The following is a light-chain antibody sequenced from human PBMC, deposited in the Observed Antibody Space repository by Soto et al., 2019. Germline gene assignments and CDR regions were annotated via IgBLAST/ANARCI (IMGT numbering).Light chain of an antibody. CDR1: QTISRW. J-gene: IGKJ1*01. CDR3: QEYNNYWK. Sequence: DIQMTQSPSTLSASVLDTVTITFRASQTISRWLAWYQQKPGKAPRLLIYTASTLESGVPSRFSASGSGTEFTLTISSPHPDDFATYYCQEYNNYWKFGQGTKVDIK. CDR2: TAS. V-gene: IGKV1-5*01.